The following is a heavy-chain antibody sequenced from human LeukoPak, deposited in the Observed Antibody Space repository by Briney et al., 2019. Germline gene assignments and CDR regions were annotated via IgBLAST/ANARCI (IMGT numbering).Heavy chain of an antibody. Sequence: SETLSLTCTVSGGSMRDYYWSWIRQPPGKGLEWIGYVYYSGTSNYKSSLKSRVTISVDTSKNQFYLKMNSVTPADTAVYYCARVGWIRPAELRFYHYMDVWGEGTTVTVSS. J-gene: IGHJ6*03. V-gene: IGHV4-59*01. CDR2: VYYSGTS. CDR1: GGSMRDYY. D-gene: IGHD5-18*01. CDR3: ARVGWIRPAELRFYHYMDV.